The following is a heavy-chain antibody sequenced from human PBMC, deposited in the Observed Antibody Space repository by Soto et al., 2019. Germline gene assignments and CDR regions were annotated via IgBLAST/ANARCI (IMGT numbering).Heavy chain of an antibody. V-gene: IGHV3-13*01. CDR2: IGTAGDT. D-gene: IGHD6-13*01. J-gene: IGHJ5*02. Sequence: DVQLVESGGGLVQPGGSLRLSCAASGFTFSSYDMHWVRQATGKGLEWVSAIGTAGDTYYPGSVKGRFTISRENAKNSLYLQMNSLRAGDTAVYYCARGIAAAGPFDPWGQGTLVTVSS. CDR3: ARGIAAAGPFDP. CDR1: GFTFSSYD.